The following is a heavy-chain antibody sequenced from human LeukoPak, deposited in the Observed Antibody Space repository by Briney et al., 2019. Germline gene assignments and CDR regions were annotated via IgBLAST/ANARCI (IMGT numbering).Heavy chain of an antibody. CDR1: GFTFSSYW. CDR3: ARVVDTDFDY. J-gene: IGHJ4*02. CDR2: IKSDGSTT. Sequence: GGSPRLSCAASGFTFSSYWMHWVRQAPGKGLVWVSRIKSDGSTTTYADSVKGRFTISRDNDKNTLYLQMNSLRAEDTAVYYCARVVDTDFDYWGQGTLVTVSS. D-gene: IGHD5-18*01. V-gene: IGHV3-74*01.